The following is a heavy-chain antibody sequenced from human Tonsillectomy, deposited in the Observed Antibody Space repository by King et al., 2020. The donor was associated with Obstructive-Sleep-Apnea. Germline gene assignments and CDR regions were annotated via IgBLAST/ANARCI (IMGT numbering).Heavy chain of an antibody. Sequence: DVQLVESGGGLVQPGGSLRLSCAASGFTFSSYWMHWVRQAPGKGLVWVSRINSDGSSTSYADSVKGRFTISRTNAKNTLYLQINRLRAEATAVDYCARGGEDIVVVPAAFVDYWGQGTLVTVSS. V-gene: IGHV3-74*01. J-gene: IGHJ4*02. CDR2: INSDGSST. CDR3: ARGGEDIVVVPAAFVDY. D-gene: IGHD2-2*01. CDR1: GFTFSSYW.